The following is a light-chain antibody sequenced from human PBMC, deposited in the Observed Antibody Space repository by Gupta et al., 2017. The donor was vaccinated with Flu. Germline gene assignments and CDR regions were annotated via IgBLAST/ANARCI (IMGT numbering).Light chain of an antibody. CDR2: DAS. J-gene: IGKJ1*01. V-gene: IGKV3-11*01. CDR1: QSVSSY. CDR3: QQRSNWPRT. Sequence: DIVLTQSPATLSLSPGERATLSCRASQSVSSYLAWYQQKPGQAPRLLIYDASNRATGIPARFSGSGSGTDFTLTISSLEPEDFAVYYCQQRSNWPRTFGQGTKVETK.